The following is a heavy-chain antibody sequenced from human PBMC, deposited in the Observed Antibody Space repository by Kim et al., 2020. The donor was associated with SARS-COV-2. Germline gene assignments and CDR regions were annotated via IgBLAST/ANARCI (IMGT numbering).Heavy chain of an antibody. CDR3: ARDDRYCNSTSCFNWFDP. Sequence: GGSLRLSCAASGFTFSGYSMHWVRQAPGKGLEWVSYISTGSSTIYYADSVKGRFTISRDNAKNSLFLQMNSLRAEDTAVYYCARDDRYCNSTSCFNWFDP. J-gene: IGHJ5*02. D-gene: IGHD2-2*01. CDR1: GFTFSGYS. CDR2: ISTGSSTI. V-gene: IGHV3-48*04.